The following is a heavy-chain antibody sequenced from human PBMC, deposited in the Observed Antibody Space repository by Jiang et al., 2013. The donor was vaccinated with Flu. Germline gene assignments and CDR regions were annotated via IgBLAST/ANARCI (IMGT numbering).Heavy chain of an antibody. V-gene: IGHV4-59*01. D-gene: IGHD4-23*01. J-gene: IGHJ4*02. CDR3: ASFIGGLGGTGY. Sequence: GPGLVKPSETLSLTCTVSGGSINSDHWSWIRQPPGKGLEWIGYTYYNGGNNYSPSLKGRVTISADMSKRQFSLKLISVSAADTAVYYCASFIGGLGGTGYWGQGILVTVSS. CDR2: TYYNGGN. CDR1: GGSINSDH.